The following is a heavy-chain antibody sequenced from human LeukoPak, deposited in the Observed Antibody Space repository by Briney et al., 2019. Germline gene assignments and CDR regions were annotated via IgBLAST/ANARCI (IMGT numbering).Heavy chain of an antibody. CDR1: GFTFSSYG. CDR2: IWYDGSNK. Sequence: PGGSLRLSCAASGFTFSSYGMHWVRQAPGKGLEWVAVIWYDGSNKYYADSVKGRFTISRDNSKNTLYLQMNSLRAEDTAVYYCARIDCSSTSCPNDYWGQGTLVTV. V-gene: IGHV3-33*01. D-gene: IGHD2-2*01. J-gene: IGHJ4*02. CDR3: ARIDCSSTSCPNDY.